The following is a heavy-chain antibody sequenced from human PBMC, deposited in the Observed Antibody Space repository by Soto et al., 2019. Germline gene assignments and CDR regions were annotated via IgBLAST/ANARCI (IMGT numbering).Heavy chain of an antibody. CDR3: AKPISASPLLGYCSGGSGYRNY. Sequence: EVQLLESGGGLVQPGGSLRLSCAASGFTFSSYAMSWVRQAPGKGLEWVSAISGSGGSTYYADSVKGRFTISRDNSKNTLDLQMNSLRAEDTAVYYCAKPISASPLLGYCSGGSGYRNYWGQGALVTVSS. J-gene: IGHJ4*02. V-gene: IGHV3-23*01. D-gene: IGHD2-15*01. CDR1: GFTFSSYA. CDR2: ISGSGGST.